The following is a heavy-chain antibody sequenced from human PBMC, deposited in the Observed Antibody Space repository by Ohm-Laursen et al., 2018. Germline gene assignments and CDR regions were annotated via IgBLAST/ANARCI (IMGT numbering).Heavy chain of an antibody. CDR2: FSYDGSDK. CDR1: GFTFSDCG. V-gene: IGHV3-30*03. CDR3: ARGLTGDY. J-gene: IGHJ4*02. D-gene: IGHD1-14*01. Sequence: SLRLSCAASGFTFSDCGMHWVRQTPGKGLEWVAVFSYDGSDKHYADSVKGRFTISRDNAKNSLYLQMNSLRAEDTAVYYCARGLTGDYWGQGTLVTVSS.